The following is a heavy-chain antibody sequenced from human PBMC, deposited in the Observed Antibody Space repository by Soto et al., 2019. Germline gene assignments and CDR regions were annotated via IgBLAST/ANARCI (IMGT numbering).Heavy chain of an antibody. CDR3: SKVPLRLDYFDY. CDR1: GFTFSNYA. D-gene: IGHD5-12*01. V-gene: IGHV3-23*01. J-gene: IGHJ4*02. Sequence: EVQLLESGGGLVQPGGSLRLSCAASGFTFSNYAMIWVRQAPGKGLEWVSAISGSGSTYYADSVKGRFTISRDNSKNTLYLQMNSLRAEDTAVYYWSKVPLRLDYFDYWGPGTLVTVSS. CDR2: ISGSGST.